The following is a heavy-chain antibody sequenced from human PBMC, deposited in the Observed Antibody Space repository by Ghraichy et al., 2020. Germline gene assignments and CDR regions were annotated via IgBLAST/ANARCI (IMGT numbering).Heavy chain of an antibody. Sequence: SETLSLVCTVSGGSIRSHFLSWIRQPPGKGLEWIGYISYTGNTNYSPSLGGRATISLDTSKNQFSLSLTSVTAADTAVYYCARRGRGYSLYYYGLDVWGPGTSVTVSS. CDR3: ARRGRGYSLYYYGLDV. D-gene: IGHD5-18*01. V-gene: IGHV4-59*08. CDR2: ISYTGNT. J-gene: IGHJ6*02. CDR1: GGSIRSHF.